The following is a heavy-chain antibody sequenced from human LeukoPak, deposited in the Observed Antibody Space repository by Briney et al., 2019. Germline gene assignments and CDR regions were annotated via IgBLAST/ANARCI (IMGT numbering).Heavy chain of an antibody. D-gene: IGHD2-15*01. J-gene: IGHJ6*04. Sequence: SVKVSCKASGGTFSSYAISWVRQAPGQGLEWMGGIIPIFGTANYAQKFQGRVTITADESTSTAYMELSSLRSEDTAVYYCARGSDIVVMVAAIPYYYGMDVWGKGTTVTVSS. CDR3: ARGSDIVVMVAAIPYYYGMDV. CDR1: GGTFSSYA. V-gene: IGHV1-69*13. CDR2: IIPIFGTA.